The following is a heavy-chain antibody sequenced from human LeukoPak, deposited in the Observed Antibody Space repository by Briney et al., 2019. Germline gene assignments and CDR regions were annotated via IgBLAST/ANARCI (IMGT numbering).Heavy chain of an antibody. J-gene: IGHJ4*02. CDR1: GGSISGYY. V-gene: IGHV4-34*01. D-gene: IGHD3-3*01. CDR2: INHSGST. Sequence: SETLSLTCTVSGGSISGYYWSWIRQPPGKGLEWIGEINHSGSTNYNPSLKSRVTISVDTSKNQFSLKLSSVTAADTAVYYCARGGYDFWSGYVDYWGQGTLVTVSS. CDR3: ARGGYDFWSGYVDY.